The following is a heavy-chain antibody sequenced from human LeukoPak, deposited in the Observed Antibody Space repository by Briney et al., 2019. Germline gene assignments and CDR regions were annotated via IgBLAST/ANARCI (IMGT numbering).Heavy chain of an antibody. CDR3: ANVGPEPHGASFDWLLYGELYFDY. V-gene: IGHV3-23*01. Sequence: PGGTLRLSCAASGFSFRSHGMNWVRQAPGKGLEWVSGISPRGDITYYKDSVRGRFTISRDNFKNTVSLQLNSLRAEDTAVYYCANVGPEPHGASFDWLLYGELYFDYWGQGTLVTVSS. D-gene: IGHD3-9*01. CDR1: GFSFRSHG. J-gene: IGHJ4*02. CDR2: ISPRGDIT.